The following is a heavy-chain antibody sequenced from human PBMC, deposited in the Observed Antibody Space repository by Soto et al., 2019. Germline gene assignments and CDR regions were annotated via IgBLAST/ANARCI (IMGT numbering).Heavy chain of an antibody. CDR1: GGTFSSYA. D-gene: IGHD6-19*01. CDR3: AREEVAVANTVGQFFQH. J-gene: IGHJ1*01. CDR2: IIPMLGTT. V-gene: IGHV1-69*01. Sequence: QVQLVQSGAEVKKPGSSVNVSCKASGGTFSSYAMSWVRQAPGQGLEWMGGIIPMLGTTTYTQKFHGRVTITADESTSTAYMELSSLRSEDTAVYYCAREEVAVANTVGQFFQHWGQGTLVTVSS.